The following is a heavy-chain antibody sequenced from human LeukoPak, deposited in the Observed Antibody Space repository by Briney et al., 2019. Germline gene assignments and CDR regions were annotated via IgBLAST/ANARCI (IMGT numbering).Heavy chain of an antibody. Sequence: ASVKVSCTASGYTFTSYDINWVRQATGQGLEWMGWMNPNSGNTGYAQKFQGRVAITRNTSISTAYMELSSLRSEDTAVYYCARGEGATNDFDYWGQGTLVTVSS. D-gene: IGHD1-1*01. J-gene: IGHJ4*02. CDR1: GYTFTSYD. CDR3: ARGEGATNDFDY. V-gene: IGHV1-8*03. CDR2: MNPNSGNT.